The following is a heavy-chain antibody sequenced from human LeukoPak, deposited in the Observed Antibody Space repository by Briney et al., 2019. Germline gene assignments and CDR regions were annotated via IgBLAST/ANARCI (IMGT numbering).Heavy chain of an antibody. V-gene: IGHV4-34*01. D-gene: IGHD3-22*01. CDR3: ARAPQLALITMIVVGYYGMDV. CDR1: GASFSGYY. J-gene: IGHJ6*02. Sequence: PSETLSLTCAVYGASFSGYYWSWIRQPPGKGLEWIGEINHSGSTNYNPSLKSRVTISVDTSKNQFSLKLSSVTAADTAVYYCARAPQLALITMIVVGYYGMDVWGQGTTVTVSS. CDR2: INHSGST.